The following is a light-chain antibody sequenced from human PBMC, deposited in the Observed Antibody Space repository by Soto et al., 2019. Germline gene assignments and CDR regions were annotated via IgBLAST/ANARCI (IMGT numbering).Light chain of an antibody. CDR1: QSISSY. Sequence: DIQMTQSPSSLSASVGDRVTITCRASQSISSYLNWYQQKPGKAPELLIHAASSLQSGVPSRFSGSGSRTDFTLTISSLQPEDFATYYCQQSYSTPRTFGQGTKVEIK. J-gene: IGKJ1*01. CDR2: AAS. CDR3: QQSYSTPRT. V-gene: IGKV1-39*01.